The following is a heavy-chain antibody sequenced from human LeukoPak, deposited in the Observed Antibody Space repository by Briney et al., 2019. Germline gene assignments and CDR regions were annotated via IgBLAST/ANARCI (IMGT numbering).Heavy chain of an antibody. D-gene: IGHD2-21*02. CDR2: ISWNSGNV. Sequence: PGGSLRLSCAASGFTFDDHAMHWVRQAPGKGLEWVSGISWNSGNVGYGDSVKGRFTISKDNAKNSLYLQMNSLRAEDTALYYCAKDKAPGIYSGDLQFDYWGQGTLVTVSS. J-gene: IGHJ4*02. CDR3: AKDKAPGIYSGDLQFDY. CDR1: GFTFDDHA. V-gene: IGHV3-9*01.